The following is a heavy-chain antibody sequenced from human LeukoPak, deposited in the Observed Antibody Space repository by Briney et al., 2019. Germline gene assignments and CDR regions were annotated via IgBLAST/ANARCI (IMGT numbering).Heavy chain of an antibody. CDR1: GGSFSGYS. Sequence: SEALSLTCAVYGGSFSGYSRSWIRQPPGKGLEWMGQINQSGSTNYNPSLKSRVTISVDTSKNQFSLNLSSVTAEATAVYYCARQRLSTVDAFDIWGQGIMVTVSS. V-gene: IGHV4-34*01. D-gene: IGHD6-25*01. J-gene: IGHJ3*02. CDR3: ARQRLSTVDAFDI. CDR2: INQSGST.